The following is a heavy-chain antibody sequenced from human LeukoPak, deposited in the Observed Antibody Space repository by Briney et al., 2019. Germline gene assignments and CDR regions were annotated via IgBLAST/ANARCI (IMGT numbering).Heavy chain of an antibody. J-gene: IGHJ4*02. Sequence: ASVKVSCKASGYTFTSYDVNWVRQATGQGLEWMGWMNPISGDTGYALKFQGRVTMSRNTSISTAYMELGSLRSEDTAVYYCARVLDYYDSSGYRYWGQGTLVTVSS. CDR2: MNPISGDT. CDR1: GYTFTSYD. V-gene: IGHV1-8*01. CDR3: ARVLDYYDSSGYRY. D-gene: IGHD3-22*01.